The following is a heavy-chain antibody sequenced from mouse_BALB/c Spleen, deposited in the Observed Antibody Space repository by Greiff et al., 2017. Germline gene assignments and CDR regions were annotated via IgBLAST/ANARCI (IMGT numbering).Heavy chain of an antibody. CDR3: TRLSLTTAPAWFAY. CDR1: GYTFTSYW. D-gene: IGHD1-2*01. CDR2: IYPGSGST. V-gene: IGHV1S22*01. Sequence: LQQPGSELVRPGASVKLSCKASGYTFTSYWMHWVKQRPGQGLEWIGNIYPGSGSTNYDEKFKSKATLTVDTSSSTAYMQLSSLTSEDSAVYYCTRLSLTTAPAWFAYWGQGTLVTVSA. J-gene: IGHJ3*01.